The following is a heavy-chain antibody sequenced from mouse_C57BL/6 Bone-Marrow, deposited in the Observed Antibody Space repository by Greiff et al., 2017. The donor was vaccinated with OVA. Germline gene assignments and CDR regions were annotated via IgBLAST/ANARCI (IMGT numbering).Heavy chain of an antibody. CDR2: SRHKTNGYTT. D-gene: IGHD2-2*01. CDR1: GFTFSDFY. J-gene: IGHJ1*03. V-gene: IGHV7-1*01. Sequence: EVLLVESGGGLVQSGRSLRLSCATSGFTFSDFYMEWVRQAPGKGLEWIAASRHKTNGYTTEYNASGKGRFIVSRDTSQSTLNLQMNALRGEDTEIYSGAKGAPDGYGCYFDVWGTGTSVTVSS. CDR3: AKGAPDGYGCYFDV.